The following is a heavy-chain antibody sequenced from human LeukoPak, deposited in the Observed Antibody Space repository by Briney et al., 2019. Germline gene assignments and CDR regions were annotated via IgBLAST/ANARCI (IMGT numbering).Heavy chain of an antibody. CDR2: IKTKTDGGTT. J-gene: IGHJ5*02. D-gene: IGHD3-10*01. CDR3: SASMVRDDP. Sequence: GGSLRLSCAASGFTFSNAWMNWVRQAPGKGLEWVGRIKTKTDGGTTDYAEPVKGRFTISRDDSKNTLFLQMNSLKTEDTAVYYCSASMVRDDPRGQGTLVTVSS. CDR1: GFTFSNAW. V-gene: IGHV3-15*01.